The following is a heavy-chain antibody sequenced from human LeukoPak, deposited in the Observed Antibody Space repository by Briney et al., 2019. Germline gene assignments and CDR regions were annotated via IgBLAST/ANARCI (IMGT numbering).Heavy chain of an antibody. CDR1: GYTFTSYG. CDR3: ARGNPYSSSWYYDAFDI. Sequence: SVNVSCKASGYTFTSYGISWVRQAPGQGLEWVGSIIPILGITNYAQKFQGRVTITADKSTSTAYMELSSLRSEDTAVYYCARGNPYSSSWYYDAFDIWGQGTMVTVSS. D-gene: IGHD6-13*01. V-gene: IGHV1-69*04. J-gene: IGHJ3*02. CDR2: IIPILGIT.